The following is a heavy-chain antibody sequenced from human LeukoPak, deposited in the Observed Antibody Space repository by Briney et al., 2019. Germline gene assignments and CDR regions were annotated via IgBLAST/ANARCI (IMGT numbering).Heavy chain of an antibody. Sequence: GWSLRLSCAASGFSFSAYWMTWVRQAPGTGLEWVANINPAGSETYYVDPVKGRFSISRDNAKNLVYLQMNSLRAEDTAVYHCARFGYVAAVDVWGQGTPVTVSS. J-gene: IGHJ4*02. D-gene: IGHD2-15*01. CDR3: ARFGYVAAVDV. V-gene: IGHV3-7*01. CDR2: INPAGSET. CDR1: GFSFSAYW.